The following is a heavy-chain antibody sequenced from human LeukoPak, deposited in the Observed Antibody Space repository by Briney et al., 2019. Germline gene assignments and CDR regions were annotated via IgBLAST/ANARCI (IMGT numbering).Heavy chain of an antibody. CDR3: ARGYSNSWHNWFGP. J-gene: IGHJ5*02. Sequence: SETLSLTCTVSGGSISSSSYYWGWIRQPPGKGLEWVGSIFYSGSTWYNPSLKSRVTISVDTSKNQFSLKLSSVTAADTAVYYCARGYSNSWHNWFGPWGQGILVTVSS. V-gene: IGHV4-39*01. CDR1: GGSISSSSYY. CDR2: IFYSGST. D-gene: IGHD6-13*01.